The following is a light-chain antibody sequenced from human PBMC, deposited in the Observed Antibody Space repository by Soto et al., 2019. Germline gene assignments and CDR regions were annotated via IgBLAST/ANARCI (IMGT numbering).Light chain of an antibody. CDR3: TYSSTNISDVL. CDR1: SSDVGSYDR. CDR2: EVN. J-gene: IGLJ2*01. V-gene: IGLV2-14*01. Sequence: QSALTQPASVSGSPGQSVTISCTGTSSDVGSYDRVSWYQQPPGTAPKLMIYEVNNRPSGVSNRLSGAKSGNMASLTISGHQHEDEADNYCTYSSTNISDVLFGGGTKVTVL.